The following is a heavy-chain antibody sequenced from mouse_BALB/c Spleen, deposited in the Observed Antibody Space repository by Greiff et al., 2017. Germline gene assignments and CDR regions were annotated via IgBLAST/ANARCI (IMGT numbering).Heavy chain of an antibody. V-gene: IGHV14-3*02. J-gene: IGHJ2*01. CDR2: IDPANGNT. Sequence: EVQLQQSGAELVKPGASVKLSCTASGFNITDTYMHWVKQRPEQGLEWIGRIDPANGNTKYDPKFQGKATITADTSSNTAYLQLSSLTSEDTAVYYCARTGLLRSRDYFDYWGQGTTLTVSS. D-gene: IGHD1-1*01. CDR3: ARTGLLRSRDYFDY. CDR1: GFNITDTY.